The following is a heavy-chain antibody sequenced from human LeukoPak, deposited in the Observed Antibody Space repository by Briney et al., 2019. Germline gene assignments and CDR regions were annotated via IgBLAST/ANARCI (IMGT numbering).Heavy chain of an antibody. CDR1: GFTFSSYA. CDR2: ISGNGGST. V-gene: IGHV3-23*01. D-gene: IGHD3-10*01. J-gene: IGHJ6*03. CDR3: AKQLWFGEMYYYYYMDV. Sequence: GGSLRLSCAASGFTFSSYAMSWVRQAPGKGLEWVSAISGNGGSTYYADSVKGRFTISRDNSKNTLHLQMNSLRAEDTAVYYCAKQLWFGEMYYYYYMDVWGKGTTVTVSS.